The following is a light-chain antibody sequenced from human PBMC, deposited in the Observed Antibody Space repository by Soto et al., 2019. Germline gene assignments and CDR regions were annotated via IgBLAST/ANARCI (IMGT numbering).Light chain of an antibody. J-gene: IGKJ1*01. Sequence: IVMTQSPLSLPVTPGEPASISCKSSQSLQHSNGYHYLDWYLQRPGQSPQLLIYMASNRASGVPDRFSGSGSGTDFTLKISRVEAEDVGVYYCMQALQTPTFGQGTKVDIK. CDR1: QSLQHSNGYHY. CDR2: MAS. V-gene: IGKV2-28*01. CDR3: MQALQTPT.